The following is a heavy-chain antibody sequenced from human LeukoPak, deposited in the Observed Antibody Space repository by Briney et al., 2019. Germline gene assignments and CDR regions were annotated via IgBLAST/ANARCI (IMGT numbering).Heavy chain of an antibody. CDR1: GGSISSYY. CDR2: IYYSGST. D-gene: IGHD2-15*01. J-gene: IGHJ3*02. V-gene: IGHV4-59*01. Sequence: PSETLSLTCTVSGGSISSYYWSWIRQPPGKGLEWIGYIYYSGSTNYNPSLKSRVTISVDTSKNQFSLKLSSVTAADTAVYYCARDRIYCSGGSCYAFDIWGQGTMVTVSS. CDR3: ARDRIYCSGGSCYAFDI.